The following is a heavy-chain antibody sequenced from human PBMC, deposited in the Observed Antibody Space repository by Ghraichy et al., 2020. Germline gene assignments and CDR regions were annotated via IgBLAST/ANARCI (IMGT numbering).Heavy chain of an antibody. J-gene: IGHJ4*01. D-gene: IGHD3-22*01. CDR3: ARGDIYFDIGAPHFFDY. V-gene: IGHV3-7*03. Sequence: GGSLRLSCAASGFTFSTYWMTWVRQAPGKGLDWVASIKQDGSQGYYVDSVKGRFTISRDNANNSLYLQMNSLRAGDTAVYYCARGDIYFDIGAPHFFDYWGHGTLVTVSS. CDR1: GFTFSTYW. CDR2: IKQDGSQG.